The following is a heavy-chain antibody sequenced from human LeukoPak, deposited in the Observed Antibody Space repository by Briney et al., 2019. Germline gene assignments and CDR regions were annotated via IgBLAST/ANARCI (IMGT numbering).Heavy chain of an antibody. CDR3: ARDPNNYDILTGYQT. V-gene: IGHV1-46*01. CDR2: INPSGGST. J-gene: IGHJ5*02. Sequence: ASVKVSCKASGYTFTSYYMHWVRQAPGQGLEWMGIINPSGGSTSYAQKFQGRVTMTRDMSTSTVYMELSSLRSEDTAVYYCARDPNNYDILTGYQTWGQGTLVTVSS. D-gene: IGHD3-9*01. CDR1: GYTFTSYY.